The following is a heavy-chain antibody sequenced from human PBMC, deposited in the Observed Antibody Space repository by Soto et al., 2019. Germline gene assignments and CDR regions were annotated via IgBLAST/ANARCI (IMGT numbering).Heavy chain of an antibody. CDR2: IFWDDDK. CDR1: GFSLSTRAVG. V-gene: IGHV2-5*02. CDR3: AHRHAIQQLVSEWFEP. J-gene: IGHJ5*02. D-gene: IGHD6-13*01. Sequence: QITLKESGPTLVKPTQTLTLTCTFSGFSLSTRAVGVGWIRQPPGKALEWLALIFWDDDKRYSPSLKSRLTNTKDTSKNQVVLTMTNMDPVDTATYYRAHRHAIQQLVSEWFEPWGQGTLVTVSS.